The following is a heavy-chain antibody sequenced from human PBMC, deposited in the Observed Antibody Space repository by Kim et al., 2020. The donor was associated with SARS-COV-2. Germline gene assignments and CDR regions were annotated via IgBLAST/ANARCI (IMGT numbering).Heavy chain of an antibody. CDR2: IKSKTDGGTT. D-gene: IGHD4-17*01. CDR3: TTASTVTTTGLGDY. J-gene: IGHJ4*02. CDR1: GFTFSNAW. V-gene: IGHV3-15*01. Sequence: GGSLRLSCAASGFTFSNAWMSWVRQAPGKGLEWVGRIKSKTDGGTTDYAAPVKGRFTISRDDSKNTLYLQMNSLKTEDTAVYYCTTASTVTTTGLGDYWGQGTLVTVSS.